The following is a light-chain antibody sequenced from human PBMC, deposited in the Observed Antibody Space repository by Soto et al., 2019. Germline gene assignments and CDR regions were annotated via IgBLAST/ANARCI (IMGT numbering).Light chain of an antibody. CDR1: QSVSSSY. V-gene: IGKV3-20*01. Sequence: EIVCTQSPGILSLSQGERATLSCRASQSVSSSYLAWYQQKPGQAPRLLIYGASSRATGIPDRFSGSGSGTDFTLTISRLEPEDFAVYYCQQFGTSPKTFGQGTKVDIK. CDR2: GAS. J-gene: IGKJ1*01. CDR3: QQFGTSPKT.